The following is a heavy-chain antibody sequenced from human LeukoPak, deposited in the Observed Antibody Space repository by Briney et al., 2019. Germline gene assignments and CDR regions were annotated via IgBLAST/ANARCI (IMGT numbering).Heavy chain of an antibody. CDR2: ISAYNGNT. CDR1: GYTFTSYG. J-gene: IGHJ5*02. V-gene: IGHV1-18*01. D-gene: IGHD3-16*01. Sequence: ASVKVSCKASGYTFTSYGISWVRQAPGQGLGWMGWISAYNGNTNYAQKLQGRVTMTTETSTSTAYMALRSLTADDTSVYYCARDTGLGQLYWFDPWGQGTLVTVSS. CDR3: ARDTGLGQLYWFDP.